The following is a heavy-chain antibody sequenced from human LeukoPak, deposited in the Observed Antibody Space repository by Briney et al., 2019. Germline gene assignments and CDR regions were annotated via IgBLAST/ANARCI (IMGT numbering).Heavy chain of an antibody. CDR3: ARRTTVTTFNY. D-gene: IGHD4-17*01. J-gene: IGHJ4*02. V-gene: IGHV4-38-2*02. Sequence: PSETLSLTCTVSGYSISSGYYWGWIRQPPGKGLEWIGSINHSGSTNYNPSLKSRVTISVDTSKNQFSLKLSSVTAADTAVYYCARRTTVTTFNYWGQGTLVTVSS. CDR1: GYSISSGYY. CDR2: INHSGST.